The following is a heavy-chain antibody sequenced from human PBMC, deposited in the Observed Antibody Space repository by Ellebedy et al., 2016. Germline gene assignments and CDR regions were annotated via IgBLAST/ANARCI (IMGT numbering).Heavy chain of an antibody. CDR1: GFTFSAYG. Sequence: GGSLRLSCAASGFTFSAYGMNWVRHPPGKGLEWVSSISSSGGSANHADSVKGRFTISRDSSKNTLYLDMDSLRAEDTAVYYCAGDSRGITALGTSLHYWGQGTLVTVSS. J-gene: IGHJ4*02. D-gene: IGHD6-13*01. CDR2: ISSSGGSA. V-gene: IGHV3-23*01. CDR3: AGDSRGITALGTSLHY.